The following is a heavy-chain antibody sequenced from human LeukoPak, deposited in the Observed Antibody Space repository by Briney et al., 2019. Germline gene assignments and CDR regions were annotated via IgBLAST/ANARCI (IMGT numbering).Heavy chain of an antibody. J-gene: IGHJ4*02. CDR3: AGLVGRYSSGLYYYYFDY. CDR2: MYLSGTT. V-gene: IGHV4-4*02. CDR1: GDSINSLDL. D-gene: IGHD3-22*01. Sequence: SETLSLTCTVSGDSINSLDLWSWVRQPPGKGLEWIGEMYLSGTTYSNPSVKSRVTISIDKSKNQFFLNLSSVTAADTAVYYCAGLVGRYSSGLYYYYFDYWGQGTLVTVSS.